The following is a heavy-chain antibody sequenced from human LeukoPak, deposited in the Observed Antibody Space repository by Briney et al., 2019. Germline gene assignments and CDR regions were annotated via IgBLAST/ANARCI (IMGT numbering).Heavy chain of an antibody. CDR1: GFTFSSYS. CDR2: ISSSSSYI. J-gene: IGHJ4*02. CDR3: AKDFRIYYDSSGYYCFDY. V-gene: IGHV3-21*01. D-gene: IGHD3-22*01. Sequence: GGSLRLSCAASGFTFSSYSMNWVRQAPGKGLEWVSSISSSSSYIYYADSVKGRFTISRDNAKNSLYLQMNSLRAEDTAVYYCAKDFRIYYDSSGYYCFDYWGQRTLVTVSS.